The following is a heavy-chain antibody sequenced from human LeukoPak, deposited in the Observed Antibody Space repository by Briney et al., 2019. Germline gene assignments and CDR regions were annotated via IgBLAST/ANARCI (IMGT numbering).Heavy chain of an antibody. D-gene: IGHD2-2*01. Sequence: GGSLRLSCAASGFTVSSNYMSWVRQAPGKGLEWVSSISSGSNYIYYADSVKGRFTISRDNGKNSLYLQVNSLRAEDTAVYYCARDPGYCSSTSCYGDYFDYWGQGTLVTVSS. CDR2: ISSGSNYI. CDR3: ARDPGYCSSTSCYGDYFDY. CDR1: GFTVSSNY. V-gene: IGHV3-21*01. J-gene: IGHJ4*02.